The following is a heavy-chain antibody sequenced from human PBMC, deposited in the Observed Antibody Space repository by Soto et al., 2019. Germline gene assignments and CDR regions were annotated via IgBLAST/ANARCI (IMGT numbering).Heavy chain of an antibody. V-gene: IGHV4-31*03. Sequence: SETLSLTCTVSGGSISSGGYYWSWIRQHPGKGLEWIGYIYYSGSTYYNPSLKSRVTISVDTSKNQFSLKLSSVTAADTAVYYCARDESRSLYSHWGQGTLVTVSS. CDR2: IYYSGST. CDR3: ARDESRSLYSH. CDR1: GGSISSGGYY. J-gene: IGHJ4*02. D-gene: IGHD6-13*01.